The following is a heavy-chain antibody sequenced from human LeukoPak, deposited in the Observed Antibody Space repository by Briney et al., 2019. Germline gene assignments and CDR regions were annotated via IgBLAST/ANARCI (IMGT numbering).Heavy chain of an antibody. J-gene: IGHJ4*02. CDR1: GFTVSNNY. CDR3: VYDFWSGPDS. V-gene: IGHV3-53*01. Sequence: GGSLRLSCAASGFTVSNNYMSWVRQAPGKGLEWVSFIYSDGGTSYADSVKGRFTISRDNSKNTLYLQMNSLGVEDTAVYYCVYDFWSGPDSWGQGTLVTVSS. CDR2: IYSDGGT. D-gene: IGHD3-3*01.